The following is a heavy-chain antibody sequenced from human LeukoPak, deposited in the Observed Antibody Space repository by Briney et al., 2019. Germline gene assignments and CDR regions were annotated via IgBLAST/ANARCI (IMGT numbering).Heavy chain of an antibody. D-gene: IGHD4-23*01. CDR2: INHSGST. J-gene: IGHJ4*02. V-gene: IGHV4-34*01. CDR3: ARRYYGGMKFDY. Sequence: PSETLSLTCAVYGGSFSGYYWSWIRQPPGKGLEWIGEINHSGSTNYNPSLKSRVTISVDTSKNQFSLKLSSVTAADTAVYYCARRYYGGMKFDYWGQGTLVTVSS. CDR1: GGSFSGYY.